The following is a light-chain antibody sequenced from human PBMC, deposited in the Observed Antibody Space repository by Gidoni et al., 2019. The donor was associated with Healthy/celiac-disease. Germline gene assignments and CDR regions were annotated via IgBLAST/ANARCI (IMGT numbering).Light chain of an antibody. CDR1: PSVSSSY. CDR3: QQEYNLPLT. V-gene: IGKV3D-7*01. J-gene: IGKJ4*01. Sequence: EIVITQSPATLSLSPGERATLSCRASPSVSSSYLSWYQQKPGQAPSLLIYGASTRATGIPARFSGSGSGTDFTLTISSLQPEDFAVYYCQQEYNLPLTFGGGTKVEIK. CDR2: GAS.